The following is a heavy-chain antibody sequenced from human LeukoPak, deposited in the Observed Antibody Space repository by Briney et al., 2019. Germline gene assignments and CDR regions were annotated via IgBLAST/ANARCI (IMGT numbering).Heavy chain of an antibody. J-gene: IGHJ3*02. CDR1: GFTFSNAW. CDR3: TTAYSSGWYDAFDI. V-gene: IGHV3-15*01. Sequence: PGGSLRLSCAASGFTFSNAWMSWVRQAPGKGLEWVGRIKSKTDGGTTDYAAPVKGRFTISRDDSKNTLYLQMNSLKTEDTAVYYCTTAYSSGWYDAFDIWGQGTMVTVSS. CDR2: IKSKTDGGTT. D-gene: IGHD6-19*01.